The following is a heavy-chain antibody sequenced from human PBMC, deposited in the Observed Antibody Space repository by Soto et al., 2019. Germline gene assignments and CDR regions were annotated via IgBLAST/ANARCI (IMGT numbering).Heavy chain of an antibody. Sequence: PSETLSLTCTVSGGSISSGDYYWSWIRQPPGKGLEWIGYIYYSGSTYYNPSPKSRVTISVDTSKNQFSLKLSSVTAADTAVYYCARGGLTTVTTAISYWGQGTLVTVSS. V-gene: IGHV4-30-4*01. J-gene: IGHJ4*02. CDR2: IYYSGST. CDR1: GGSISSGDYY. D-gene: IGHD4-17*01. CDR3: ARGGLTTVTTAISY.